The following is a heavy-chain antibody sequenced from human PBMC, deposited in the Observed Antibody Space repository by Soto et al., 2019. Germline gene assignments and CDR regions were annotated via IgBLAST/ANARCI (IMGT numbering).Heavy chain of an antibody. CDR1: GGSISSGGYS. J-gene: IGHJ4*02. Sequence: SETLSLTCAVSGGSISSGGYSWSWIRQPPGKGLEWIGYIYYSGSTYYNPSLRSRVTISVDTSKNQFSLKLSSVTAADTAVYYCARYGSGECNRGSCYSPFDYWGQGTLVTVSS. V-gene: IGHV4-30-2*05. D-gene: IGHD2-15*01. CDR3: ARYGSGECNRGSCYSPFDY. CDR2: IYYSGST.